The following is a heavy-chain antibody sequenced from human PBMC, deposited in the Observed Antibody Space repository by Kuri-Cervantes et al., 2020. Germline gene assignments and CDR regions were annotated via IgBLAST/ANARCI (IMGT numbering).Heavy chain of an antibody. CDR3: ARSTLGYCSGGSCYALAY. D-gene: IGHD2-15*01. J-gene: IGHJ4*02. CDR2: ISGSGRNT. Sequence: GGSLRLSCAASGFTFSSYAMSWFRQAPEKGLEWVSTISGSGRNTYYADPVKGRFTISRDNSKNTLYLQMNSLRAEDTAVYYCARSTLGYCSGGSCYALAYWGQGTLVTVSS. CDR1: GFTFSSYA. V-gene: IGHV3-23*01.